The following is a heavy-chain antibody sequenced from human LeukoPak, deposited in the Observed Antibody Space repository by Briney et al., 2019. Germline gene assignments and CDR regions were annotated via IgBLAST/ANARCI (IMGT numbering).Heavy chain of an antibody. Sequence: GGSLRLSCAASGFTFDDYAMHWVRQAPGKGLEWVSGISWNSGSIGYADSVKGRFTISRDNAKNSLYLQMNSLRAEDTALYYCAKGAMISSYYFDYWGQGTLVTVSS. V-gene: IGHV3-9*01. CDR1: GFTFDDYA. CDR3: AKGAMISSYYFDY. J-gene: IGHJ4*02. D-gene: IGHD3-22*01. CDR2: ISWNSGSI.